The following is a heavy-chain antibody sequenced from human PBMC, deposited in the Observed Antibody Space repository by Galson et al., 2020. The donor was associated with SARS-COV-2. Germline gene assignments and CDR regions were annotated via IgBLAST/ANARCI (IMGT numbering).Heavy chain of an antibody. D-gene: IGHD1-26*01. V-gene: IGHV1-3*01. CDR2: INAGNGNT. J-gene: IGHJ2*01. CDR1: GYIFTDYA. CDR3: ARDPSIVGATTWYFDL. Sequence: ASVKVSCKASGYIFTDYAIYWVRQAPGQRLEWMGWINAGNGNTKYSQKFQDRVTVTRDTSADTAYMELSSLRSEDTAVYYCARDPSIVGATTWYFDLWGRGTLVTVSS.